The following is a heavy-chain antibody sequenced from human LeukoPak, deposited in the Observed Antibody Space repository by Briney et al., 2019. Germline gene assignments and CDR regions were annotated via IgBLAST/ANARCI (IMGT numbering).Heavy chain of an antibody. V-gene: IGHV1-69*13. Sequence: SVKVSCKASGYSFTSYGISWVRQAPGQGLEWMGGIIPIFGTANYAQKFQGRVTISADESTSTAYMELSSLRSEDTAVYYCARDGYSGYGVFDYWGQGTLVTVSS. D-gene: IGHD5-12*01. J-gene: IGHJ4*02. CDR2: IIPIFGTA. CDR1: GYSFTSYG. CDR3: ARDGYSGYGVFDY.